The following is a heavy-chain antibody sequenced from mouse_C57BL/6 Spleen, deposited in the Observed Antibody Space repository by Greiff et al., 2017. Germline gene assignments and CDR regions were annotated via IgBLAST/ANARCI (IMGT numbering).Heavy chain of an antibody. CDR2: IHPNSGST. V-gene: IGHV1-64*01. D-gene: IGHD3-3*01. J-gene: IGHJ4*01. CDR1: GYTFTSYS. CDR3: ARAGDGGNASDY. Sequence: QVQLQQPGAELVKPGASVKLSCKASGYTFTSYSMHWVQQSPAQRLEWIGLIHPNSGSTNYNEKFKSKATLTVDNSSSTAYMQLSSLTSEDSAVYDCARAGDGGNASDYWGQGTSVTVAS.